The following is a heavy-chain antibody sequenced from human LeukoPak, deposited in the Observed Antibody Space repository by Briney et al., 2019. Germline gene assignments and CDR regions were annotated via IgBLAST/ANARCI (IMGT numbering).Heavy chain of an antibody. CDR1: GGSISSYY. Sequence: SETLSLTCTVSGGSISSYYWSWIRQPPGKELEWIGYIYYSGSTDYNPSLKSRVTISVDTSKNQFSLKLSSVTAADTAVYYCARGPRGYSYGSSVWGRGTLVTVSS. V-gene: IGHV4-59*01. CDR2: IYYSGST. CDR3: ARGPRGYSYGSSV. J-gene: IGHJ2*01. D-gene: IGHD5-18*01.